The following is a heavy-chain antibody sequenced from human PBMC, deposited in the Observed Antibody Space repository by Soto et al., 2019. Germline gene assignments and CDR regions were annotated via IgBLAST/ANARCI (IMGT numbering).Heavy chain of an antibody. V-gene: IGHV1-69*12. CDR3: VRVVAIPGYPDH. D-gene: IGHD5-12*01. Sequence: QVQLVQSGAEVRQPASSVKVSCKTSGGTFSSYAISWVRQAPGQGLEWMGGIVPIVGTTTYAQKFQGRVTITADEATSTVYMQLSRLRSDDTAVYYCVRVVAIPGYPDHWGQGTLGTVSS. CDR1: GGTFSSYA. J-gene: IGHJ4*02. CDR2: IVPIVGTT.